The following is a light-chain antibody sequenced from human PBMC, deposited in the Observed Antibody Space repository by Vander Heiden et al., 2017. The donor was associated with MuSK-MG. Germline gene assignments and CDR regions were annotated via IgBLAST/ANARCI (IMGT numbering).Light chain of an antibody. Sequence: EIVLTQSPATLSLSPGERATLSCRASQSISTYLAWYQQKPGQAPRLLISDASNRATGIPARFSGSGSGTDFTLTISSLEPEDFAVYYCQLRSNCPHTFGQGTRLDIK. CDR1: QSISTY. CDR2: DAS. CDR3: QLRSNCPHT. J-gene: IGKJ5*01. V-gene: IGKV3-11*01.